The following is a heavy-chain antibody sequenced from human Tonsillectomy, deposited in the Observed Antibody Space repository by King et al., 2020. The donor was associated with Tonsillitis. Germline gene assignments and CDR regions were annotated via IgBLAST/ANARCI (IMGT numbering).Heavy chain of an antibody. CDR1: GFTFSSYG. V-gene: IGHV3-33*08. J-gene: IGHJ6*03. CDR2: IWFNGRNK. CDR3: ARDGPNYYYMDV. Sequence: GQLVQSGGGVVQPGRSLRLSCAASGFTFSSYGMHWARQAPGKGLEGVAVIWFNGRNKYYADSVKGRFTISRDNSKNTLYLQMNGLRAEDSAVYYCARDGPNYYYMDVWGKGTTVTVSS.